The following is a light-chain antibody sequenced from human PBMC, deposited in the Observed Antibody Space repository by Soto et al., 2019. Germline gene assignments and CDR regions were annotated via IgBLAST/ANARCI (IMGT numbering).Light chain of an antibody. V-gene: IGKV3-20*01. J-gene: IGKJ1*01. CDR1: QSVSNNY. CDR3: QQYGSSGT. CDR2: GAS. Sequence: EIVLTQSPGTLSLSPGERATLSCRASQSVSNNYLAWYQQKPGQAPRLLIYGASNRATGIPDRFSDSGSGTDFTLTISRLEPEDFAVCYCQQYGSSGTFGQGTKVEIK.